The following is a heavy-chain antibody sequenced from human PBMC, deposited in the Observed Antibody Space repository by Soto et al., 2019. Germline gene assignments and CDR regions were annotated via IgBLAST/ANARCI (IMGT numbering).Heavy chain of an antibody. CDR2: ISGYNGDT. CDR1: GYTFTSYG. CDR3: ARAPQTVAGAGIWY. J-gene: IGHJ4*02. D-gene: IGHD6-13*01. Sequence: QVPLVQSGAEVKKPGASVKVSCKASGYTFTSYGISWVRQAPGQGLEWMGWISGYNGDTNYAQKLQGRVTMTTDTSTSTAYMELRSLRFDDTAVYYCARAPQTVAGAGIWYWGQGTLVTVSS. V-gene: IGHV1-18*04.